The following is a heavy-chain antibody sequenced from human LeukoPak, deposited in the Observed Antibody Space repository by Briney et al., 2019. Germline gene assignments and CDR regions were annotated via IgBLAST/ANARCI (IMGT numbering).Heavy chain of an antibody. Sequence: PSETLSLTCTVSGGSISSYYWSWIRQPPGKGLEWFGYIYYSGSTNYNPSLKSRVTISVAASKNPFSLKLSSVTAADTAVYYCASAPYSSSWYYFDYWGQGTLVTVSS. D-gene: IGHD6-13*01. V-gene: IGHV4-59*12. CDR2: IYYSGST. CDR3: ASAPYSSSWYYFDY. CDR1: GGSISSYY. J-gene: IGHJ4*02.